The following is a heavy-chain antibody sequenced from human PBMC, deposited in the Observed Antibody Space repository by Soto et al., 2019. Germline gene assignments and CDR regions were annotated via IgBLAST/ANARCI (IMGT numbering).Heavy chain of an antibody. Sequence: QVQLVQSGAEVKKPGASVKVSCKAAGYTFTSYDINWMRRATGQGFEWMGWMNPNSGNTGYAQKFQGRVTMTRDTSKSTAFVELSSLRSEDTAVYYCARGPRNWGVDYWGQGTLVTVSS. J-gene: IGHJ4*02. V-gene: IGHV1-8*01. CDR3: ARGPRNWGVDY. CDR1: GYTFTSYD. D-gene: IGHD7-27*01. CDR2: MNPNSGNT.